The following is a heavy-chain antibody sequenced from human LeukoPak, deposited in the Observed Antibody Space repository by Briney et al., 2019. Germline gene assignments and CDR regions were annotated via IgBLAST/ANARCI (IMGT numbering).Heavy chain of an antibody. CDR3: ARESITAALFDY. J-gene: IGHJ4*02. V-gene: IGHV4-39*07. CDR1: GGSISRSNYY. D-gene: IGHD6-13*01. CDR2: ISYSGTT. Sequence: PSETLSLTCTVSGGSISRSNYYWGWIRQPPGKGLEWIGSISYSGTTYHSPSLRSRVTISVDTSKNQFSLNLSSVTAADTAVYYCARESITAALFDYWGQGILVTVSS.